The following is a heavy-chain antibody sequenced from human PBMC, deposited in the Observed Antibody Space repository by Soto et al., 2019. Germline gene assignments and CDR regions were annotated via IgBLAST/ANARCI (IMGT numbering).Heavy chain of an antibody. D-gene: IGHD2-15*01. CDR3: AVAVAATSNYYYGMDV. J-gene: IGHJ6*02. Sequence: PGESLKISCKGSGYSFTSYWIGWVRQMPGKGLEWMGIIYPGDSDTRYSPSFQGQVTISADKSISTAYLQWSSLKASDTAMYYCAVAVAATSNYYYGMDVWGQGTTVTVSS. CDR2: IYPGDSDT. CDR1: GYSFTSYW. V-gene: IGHV5-51*01.